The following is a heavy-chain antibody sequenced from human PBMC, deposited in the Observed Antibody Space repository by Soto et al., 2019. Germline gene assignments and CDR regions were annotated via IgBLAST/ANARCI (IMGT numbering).Heavy chain of an antibody. CDR2: INPSGGST. CDR1: GYTFTSYY. D-gene: IGHD6-13*01. J-gene: IGHJ6*02. V-gene: IGHV1-46*01. CDR3: ERGHSSSSFSLGMDV. Sequence: ASVNVSFKASGYTFTSYYMHWVRQAPGQGLEWMGIINPSGGSTSYAQKFQGRVTMTRDTSTSQVYMELSSLRSEDTAVYYCERGHSSSSFSLGMDVWGQGTKVTVSS.